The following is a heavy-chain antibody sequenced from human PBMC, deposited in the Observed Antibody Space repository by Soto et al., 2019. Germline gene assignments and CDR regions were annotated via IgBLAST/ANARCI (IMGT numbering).Heavy chain of an antibody. Sequence: SETLSLTCTVSGGSISSYYWSWIRQPPGKGLEWIGYIYYSGSTNYNPSLKSRVTISVDTSKNQFSLKLSSVTAADTAVYYCARDSRHITGTTYYYYYYMDVWGKGTTVTVSS. V-gene: IGHV4-59*01. CDR1: GGSISSYY. CDR3: ARDSRHITGTTYYYYYYMDV. J-gene: IGHJ6*03. CDR2: IYYSGST. D-gene: IGHD1-7*01.